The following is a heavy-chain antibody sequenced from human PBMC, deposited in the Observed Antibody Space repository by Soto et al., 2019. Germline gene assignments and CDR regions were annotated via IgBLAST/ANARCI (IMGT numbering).Heavy chain of an antibody. CDR2: ISWDGGST. CDR3: AKDWGAAETLYYFDY. Sequence: EVQLVESGGVVVQPGGSLRLSCAASGFTFDDYTMHWVRQDPGKGLEWVSLISWDGGSTYYADSVKGRFTISRDNSKNSLYLQMNSLRTEDTALYYCAKDWGAAETLYYFDYWGQGTLVTVSS. J-gene: IGHJ4*02. D-gene: IGHD6-13*01. V-gene: IGHV3-43*01. CDR1: GFTFDDYT.